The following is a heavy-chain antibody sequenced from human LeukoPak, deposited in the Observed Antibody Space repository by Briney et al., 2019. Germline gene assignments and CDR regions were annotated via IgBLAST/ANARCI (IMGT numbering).Heavy chain of an antibody. CDR1: GGSISIGGYY. V-gene: IGHV4-31*03. D-gene: IGHD3-22*01. Sequence: PSQTLSLTCTVSGGSISIGGYYWSWIRQHPGKGLEWIGYIYYSGSTYYNPSLKSRVTISVDTSKNQFSLKLSSVTAADTAVHYCARATYYYDSSGYLYRYFDYWGQGTLVTVSS. CDR2: IYYSGST. CDR3: ARATYYYDSSGYLYRYFDY. J-gene: IGHJ4*02.